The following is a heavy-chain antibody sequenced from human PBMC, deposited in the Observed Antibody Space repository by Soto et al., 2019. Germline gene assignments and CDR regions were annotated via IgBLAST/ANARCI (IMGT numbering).Heavy chain of an antibody. J-gene: IGHJ5*02. Sequence: EVQLVESGGGLVQPGGSLRLSCAASGFTFSTYWMHWVRQAPGKGLVWVSRIKSDGSSTTYADSVKGRFTISRDNARNTLYLQMNSLRAEDTAVYYCARDYIVRGRDSNWFAPWGQGTLVTVSS. CDR2: IKSDGSST. V-gene: IGHV3-74*01. CDR3: ARDYIVRGRDSNWFAP. CDR1: GFTFSTYW. D-gene: IGHD3-10*01.